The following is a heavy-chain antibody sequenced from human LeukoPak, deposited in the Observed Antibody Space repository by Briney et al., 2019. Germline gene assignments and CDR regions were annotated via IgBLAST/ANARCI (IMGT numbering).Heavy chain of an antibody. D-gene: IGHD2-2*01. V-gene: IGHV5-51*01. CDR3: ARQYQLLQSSYYFDY. Sequence: GEALKISCRGSAYSFTSYWIGWVRQLPAKGLEWMGIIYPGDSDTRYNPSFQGQVTISADKSISTAYLQWSSLKASDTAMYYCARQYQLLQSSYYFDYWGQGTLVTVSS. CDR1: AYSFTSYW. J-gene: IGHJ4*02. CDR2: IYPGDSDT.